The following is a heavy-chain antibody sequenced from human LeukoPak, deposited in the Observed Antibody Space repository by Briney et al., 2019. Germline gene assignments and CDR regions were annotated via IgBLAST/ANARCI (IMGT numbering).Heavy chain of an antibody. Sequence: HSGGSLRLSCAASGFTFNNYAMTWVRQAPGKGLEWVSGISGSGSATYYADSVKGRFTISRDNSENTVYLQMNSLRVEDTAIYYCAKDLSSGGSCYNYWGRGTQVTVSS. CDR2: ISGSGSAT. D-gene: IGHD2-15*01. CDR3: AKDLSSGGSCYNY. J-gene: IGHJ4*02. V-gene: IGHV3-23*01. CDR1: GFTFNNYA.